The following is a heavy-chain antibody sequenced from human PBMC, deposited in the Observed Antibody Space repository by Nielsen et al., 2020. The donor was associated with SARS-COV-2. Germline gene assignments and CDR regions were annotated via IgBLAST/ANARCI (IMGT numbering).Heavy chain of an antibody. CDR2: IYYSGST. Sequence: CTVSGGSISSGDYYWSWIRQPPGKGLEWIGYIYYSGSTYYNPSLKSRVTISVDTSKNQFSLKLSSVTAADTALYYCARERVGGITIFGVVTRYGMDVWGQGTTVTVSS. D-gene: IGHD3-3*01. J-gene: IGHJ6*02. CDR3: ARERVGGITIFGVVTRYGMDV. V-gene: IGHV4-30-4*01. CDR1: GGSISSGDYY.